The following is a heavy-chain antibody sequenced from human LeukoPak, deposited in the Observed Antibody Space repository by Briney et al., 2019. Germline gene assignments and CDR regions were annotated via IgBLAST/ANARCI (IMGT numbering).Heavy chain of an antibody. D-gene: IGHD6-13*01. Sequence: ASVTVSCKASGYIFSDYYMHWVRQAPGLGLEWLGWINPKSGAADYAQQFRGRVTMTRDTSINTDYMEMKRVTSDDTAVYYCARGAEAETSPLDFWGQGTLVSVS. CDR2: INPKSGAA. CDR3: ARGAEAETSPLDF. J-gene: IGHJ4*02. V-gene: IGHV1-2*02. CDR1: GYIFSDYY.